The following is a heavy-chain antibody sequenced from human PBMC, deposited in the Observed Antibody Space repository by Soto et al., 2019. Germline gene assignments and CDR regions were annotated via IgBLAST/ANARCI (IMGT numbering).Heavy chain of an antibody. CDR3: AKHLQYDSGWPLDN. D-gene: IGHD6-19*01. CDR1: GFTFSRYA. CDR2: FDGSVGHT. Sequence: PGGSLRLSCAASGFTFSRYAVSWVRQPPGKGLEWVSVFDGSVGHTYYANSVKGRFAISSYKSKNTLFLQMNSLKAQDTAVYFCAKHLQYDSGWPLDNGGLGTLVTVSS. V-gene: IGHV3-23*01. J-gene: IGHJ4*02.